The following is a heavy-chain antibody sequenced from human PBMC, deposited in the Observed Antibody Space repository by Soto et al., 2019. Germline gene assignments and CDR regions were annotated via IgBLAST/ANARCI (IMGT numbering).Heavy chain of an antibody. CDR3: ARGAVMPDS. J-gene: IGHJ4*02. CDR2: ISASGGST. CDR1: GFTFDSFA. D-gene: IGHD3-16*01. V-gene: IGHV3-23*01. Sequence: GGSLRLSCAASGFTFDSFALTWVRQGPGKGLEWVSAISASGGSTFYAHSAQGRFTISRDSSKNTLYLQMNSLRAEDTAVYYCARGAVMPDSWGQGTLVTVSS.